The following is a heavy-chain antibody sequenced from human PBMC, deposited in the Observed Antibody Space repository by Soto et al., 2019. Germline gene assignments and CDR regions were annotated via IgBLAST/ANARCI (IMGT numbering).Heavy chain of an antibody. CDR1: GGSISSYY. V-gene: IGHV4-59*08. Sequence: SETLSLTCTVSGGSISSYYWSWIRQPPGKGLEWIGYIYYSGSTNYNPSLKSRVTISVDTSKNQFSLKLSSVTAADTAVYYCAGVVISDYYGMDVWGQGTTVTVSS. D-gene: IGHD3-22*01. J-gene: IGHJ6*02. CDR2: IYYSGST. CDR3: AGVVISDYYGMDV.